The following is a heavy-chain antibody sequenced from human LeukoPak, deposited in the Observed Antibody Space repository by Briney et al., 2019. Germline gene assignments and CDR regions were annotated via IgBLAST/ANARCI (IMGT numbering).Heavy chain of an antibody. D-gene: IGHD3-10*01. CDR1: VHTFSSQA. J-gene: IGHJ5*02. CDR2: MSGTCDST. Sequence: GVSLRLFCGASVHTFSSQAVIGAPQSPGEGVEGVSSMSGTCDSTHCAGSVKVRFTISRYYSKNVLFLQMNSLRAEDTAVSYCAKGAYYYGSGSYCFDNWGQGKLVTVST. CDR3: AKGAYYYGSGSYCFDN. V-gene: IGHV3-23*01.